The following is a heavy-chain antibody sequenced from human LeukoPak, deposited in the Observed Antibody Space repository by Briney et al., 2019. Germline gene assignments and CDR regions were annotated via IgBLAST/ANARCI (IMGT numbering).Heavy chain of an antibody. CDR2: IKQDGSKK. V-gene: IGHV3-7*01. CDR1: GFTFSSYW. D-gene: IGHD3-3*01. Sequence: GGSLRLSCAASGFTFSSYWMSWVRQAPGKGLEWVANIKQDGSKKYYVDSVKGRFTISRDNAKNSLYLQMNSLRAEDTAVYYCARGFQGRYDFWSGYRRSYWYFDLWGRGTLVTVSS. J-gene: IGHJ2*01. CDR3: ARGFQGRYDFWSGYRRSYWYFDL.